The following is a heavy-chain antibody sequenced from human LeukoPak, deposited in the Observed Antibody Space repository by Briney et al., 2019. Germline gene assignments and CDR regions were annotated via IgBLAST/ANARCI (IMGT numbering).Heavy chain of an antibody. CDR3: AKDRETTASGTFDY. J-gene: IGHJ4*02. Sequence: GGSLRLSCVASGFTFSSYGMHWVRQAPGKGLEWVAVISYDGSTTYYADSVRGRFTISRDSPKNTLYLQMNSLRAEDTAVYYCAKDRETTASGTFDYWGQGALVTVSS. V-gene: IGHV3-30*18. D-gene: IGHD6-13*01. CDR2: ISYDGSTT. CDR1: GFTFSSYG.